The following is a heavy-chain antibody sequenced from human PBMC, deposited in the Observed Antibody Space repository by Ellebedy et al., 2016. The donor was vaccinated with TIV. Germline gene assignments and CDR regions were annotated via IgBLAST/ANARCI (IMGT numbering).Heavy chain of an antibody. CDR3: AKERHSRWVGPTYFDY. CDR1: RFTFRDYG. V-gene: IGHV3-30*18. D-gene: IGHD1-26*01. CDR2: ISYDITSR. J-gene: IGHJ4*02. Sequence: GESLKISCAASRFTFRDYGMPWVCQAPGKGLEWVALISYDITSRYYADSVKGRFTISRDNFNNTLYLQMNNMRAEDTAVYYCAKERHSRWVGPTYFDYWGQGTQVTVSS.